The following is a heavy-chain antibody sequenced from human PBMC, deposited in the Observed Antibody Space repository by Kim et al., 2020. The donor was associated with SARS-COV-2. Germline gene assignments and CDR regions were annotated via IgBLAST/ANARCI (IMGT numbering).Heavy chain of an antibody. D-gene: IGHD6-19*01. CDR3: ARSSGWVTDY. CDR2: SEK. Sequence: SEKYYMESVEGRFTISRDNGKNSLYLQINNLRAEDTAVYYCARSSGWVTDYWGQGTLVTVSS. J-gene: IGHJ4*02. V-gene: IGHV3-7*04.